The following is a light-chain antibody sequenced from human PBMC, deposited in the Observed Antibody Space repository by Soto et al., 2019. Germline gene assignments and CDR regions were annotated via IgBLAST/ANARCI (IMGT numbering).Light chain of an antibody. J-gene: IGKJ3*01. CDR2: STS. Sequence: DIQMTQSPSSLSASVGDRVSITCRASQGVSNYLAWYQQKPGKVPKLLIYSTSTLRSGVPARFSGSGSGTDFTLTISSLQPEDVATYYCQKYNSAPSTFGPGTRVDI. CDR3: QKYNSAPST. CDR1: QGVSNY. V-gene: IGKV1-27*01.